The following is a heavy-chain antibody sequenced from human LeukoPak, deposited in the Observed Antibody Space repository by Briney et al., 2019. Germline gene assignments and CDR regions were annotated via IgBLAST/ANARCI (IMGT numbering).Heavy chain of an antibody. J-gene: IGHJ4*02. CDR3: ARAIYDSSGYYRNFDY. CDR2: IYYSGST. V-gene: IGHV4-30-4*01. CDR1: GGSISSGDYY. D-gene: IGHD3-22*01. Sequence: SETLSLTCTVFGGSISSGDYYWSWIRQPPGKGLGWIGNIYYSGSTYCNPSLKSRVTISVDTSKNQFSLNLSSVTAADTAVYYCARAIYDSSGYYRNFDYWGQGTLVTVSS.